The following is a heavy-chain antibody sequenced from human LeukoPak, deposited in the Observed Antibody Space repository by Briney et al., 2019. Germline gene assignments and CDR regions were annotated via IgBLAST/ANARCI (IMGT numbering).Heavy chain of an antibody. CDR1: GFTFSKHW. CDR3: AKSFRSTSLDY. V-gene: IGHV3-7*03. D-gene: IGHD2-2*01. Sequence: GGSLRLSCAASGFTFSKHWMSWVRQAPGKGLEWVANIKQDGSEKYYVDSVKGRFTISRDNAKNTLYLQMNSLRAGDTAVYYCAKSFRSTSLDYWGQGTLVTVSS. J-gene: IGHJ4*02. CDR2: IKQDGSEK.